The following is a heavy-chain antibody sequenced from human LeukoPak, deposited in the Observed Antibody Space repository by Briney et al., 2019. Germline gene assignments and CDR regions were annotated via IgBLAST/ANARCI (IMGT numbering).Heavy chain of an antibody. J-gene: IGHJ4*02. D-gene: IGHD4-17*01. CDR2: IIPIFGTA. CDR1: GYTFTGYY. CDR3: ARDFGYGDYNGADY. V-gene: IGHV1-69*13. Sequence: SVKVSCKASGYTFTGYYIHWVRQAPGQGLEWMGGIIPIFGTANYAQKFQGRVTITADESTSTAYMELSSLRSEDTAVYYCARDFGYGDYNGADYWGQGTLVTVSS.